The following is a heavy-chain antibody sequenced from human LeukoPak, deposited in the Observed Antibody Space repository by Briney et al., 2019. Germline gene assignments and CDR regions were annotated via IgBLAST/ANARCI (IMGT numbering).Heavy chain of an antibody. D-gene: IGHD3-10*01. V-gene: IGHV3-11*04. J-gene: IGHJ5*02. CDR3: ARVGGMVRGWDWFDP. Sequence: PGGSLRLSCAASGFIVSSDHMSWVRQAPGKGLEWVSYISSSGSTIYYADSVKGRFTISRDNAKNSLYLQMNSLRAEDTAVYYCARVGGMVRGWDWFDPWGQGTLVTVSS. CDR2: ISSSGSTI. CDR1: GFIVSSDH.